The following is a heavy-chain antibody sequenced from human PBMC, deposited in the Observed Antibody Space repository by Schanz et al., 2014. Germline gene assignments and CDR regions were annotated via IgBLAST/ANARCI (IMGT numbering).Heavy chain of an antibody. CDR2: FIPILDVG. J-gene: IGHJ6*02. CDR1: RSTFSSYT. D-gene: IGHD3-10*01. V-gene: IGHV1-69*02. CDR3: ARAKRFGDMDV. Sequence: QVQLVQSGAEVKKPGSSVKVSCKASRSTFSSYTISWVRQARGQGLEWVGRFIPILDVGNYAQQFQGRVTFTADKSTSTAYMELRNLRSDDTAVYYCARAKRFGDMDVWGQGTTXTVSS.